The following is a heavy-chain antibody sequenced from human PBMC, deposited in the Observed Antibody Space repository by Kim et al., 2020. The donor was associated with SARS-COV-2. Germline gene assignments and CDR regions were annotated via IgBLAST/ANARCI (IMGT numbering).Heavy chain of an antibody. V-gene: IGHV3-74*01. CDR3: ARGSNRFDAFDI. J-gene: IGHJ3*02. CDR2: LNGDGSNT. Sequence: GGSLRLSCAASGFIFSSYWIHWVRQSPGKGLVWVSRLNGDGSNTNYAESVKGRFTISRDNAKNTLYLQMNSLRVEDTAVYYCARGSNRFDAFDIWGQGT. CDR1: GFIFSSYW.